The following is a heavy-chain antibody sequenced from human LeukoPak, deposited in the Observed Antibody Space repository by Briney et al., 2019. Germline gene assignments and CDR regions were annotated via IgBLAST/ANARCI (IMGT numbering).Heavy chain of an antibody. J-gene: IGHJ4*02. Sequence: GGSLRLSCAASGFTFSSYAMSWVRQAPGKGLEWVSAISGSGGSTYYADSVKGRFTISRDNSKNTLYLQMNSLRAEDTAVYYCAKMSRIYSNSKLDYWGQGTLVTVSS. CDR3: AKMSRIYSNSKLDY. CDR1: GFTFSSYA. CDR2: ISGSGGST. D-gene: IGHD4-11*01. V-gene: IGHV3-23*01.